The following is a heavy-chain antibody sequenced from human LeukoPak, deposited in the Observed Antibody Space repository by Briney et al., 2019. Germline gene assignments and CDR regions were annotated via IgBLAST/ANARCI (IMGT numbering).Heavy chain of an antibody. CDR2: IYYTGST. J-gene: IGHJ4*02. CDR3: ARNLIPEQLVLNF. Sequence: SETLSLTCTVSGGSISNYYSNWLRQPPATALEWIGYIYYTGSTNYNPSLKSRVPMSVDTSKNQFSLYLRSVTPEDTAVYYCARNLIPEQLVLNFWGQGTLVTVSS. CDR1: GGSISNYY. D-gene: IGHD6-13*01. V-gene: IGHV4-59*01.